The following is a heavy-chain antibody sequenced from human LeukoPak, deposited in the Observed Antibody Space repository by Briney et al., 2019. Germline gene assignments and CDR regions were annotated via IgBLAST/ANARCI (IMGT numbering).Heavy chain of an antibody. V-gene: IGHV3-23*01. CDR3: AKSGAYTSSSIDY. J-gene: IGHJ4*02. CDR2: ISAGGGTT. CDR1: GFIFSSFS. Sequence: TGGSLRLSCAASGFIFSSFSVNWVRQAPGKGLEWVSAISAGGGTTYYADSVKGRFTISRDTSKNTLYLQMNSLRAEDTAVYYCAKSGAYTSSSIDYWGQGTLVTVSS. D-gene: IGHD6-6*01.